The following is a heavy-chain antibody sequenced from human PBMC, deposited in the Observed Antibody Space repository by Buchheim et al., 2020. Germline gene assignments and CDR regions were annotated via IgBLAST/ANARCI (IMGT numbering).Heavy chain of an antibody. V-gene: IGHV4-39*01. CDR3: ARQAPKLRDLFDY. Sequence: QLQLQESGPGLVKPSETLSLTCTVSGGSISSSSYYWGWIRQPPGKGLEWIGSIYYSGSTFYNPSLKSRVTISVDTSQNQFSLKLSSVTAADTAVYYCARQAPKLRDLFDYWGQGTL. CDR1: GGSISSSSYY. CDR2: IYYSGST. J-gene: IGHJ4*02. D-gene: IGHD3-16*01.